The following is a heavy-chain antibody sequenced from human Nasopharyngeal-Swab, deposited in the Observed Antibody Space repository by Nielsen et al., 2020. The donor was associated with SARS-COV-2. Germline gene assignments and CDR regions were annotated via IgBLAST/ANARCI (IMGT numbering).Heavy chain of an antibody. CDR1: GVSITSQY. Sequence: SETLSLTCTVSGVSITSQYWSWIRQPPGKGLEWIGYISHNSGTNYNPSLKSRVPMFMDTPKNQFSLKLRSVTAADTAVYYCAKEGATGWFDPWGQGTLVTVSS. V-gene: IGHV4-59*11. J-gene: IGHJ5*02. CDR3: AKEGATGWFDP. CDR2: ISHNSGT.